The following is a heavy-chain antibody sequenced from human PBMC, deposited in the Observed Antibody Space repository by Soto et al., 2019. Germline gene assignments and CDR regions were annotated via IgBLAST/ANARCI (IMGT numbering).Heavy chain of an antibody. D-gene: IGHD4-17*01. V-gene: IGHV3-23*01. Sequence: EVQLLESGGGLVQPGGSLRLSCTASGFTFSNYAMSWVRQAPDKGLEWVSAISGRGGSTYYADSVKGRFTISRDNSKNMLFLQMKSLRAEDTALYYCAKDSTVTTSLYSYYYGLDVWGQGTTVTVSS. CDR1: GFTFSNYA. CDR2: ISGRGGST. J-gene: IGHJ6*02. CDR3: AKDSTVTTSLYSYYYGLDV.